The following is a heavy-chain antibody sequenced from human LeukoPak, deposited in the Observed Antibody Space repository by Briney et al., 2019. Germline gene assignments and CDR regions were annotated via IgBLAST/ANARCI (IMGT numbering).Heavy chain of an antibody. V-gene: IGHV3-30*18. CDR2: ISYDGSNK. CDR1: GFTFSSYG. J-gene: IGHJ6*02. Sequence: GGSLRLSCAASGFTFSSYGMHWVRQAPGKGLEWVAVISYDGSNKYYADSVKGRFTISRDNSKNTLYLQMSSLRAEDTAVYYCAKDSRAYGMDVWGQGTTVTVSS. CDR3: AKDSRAYGMDV.